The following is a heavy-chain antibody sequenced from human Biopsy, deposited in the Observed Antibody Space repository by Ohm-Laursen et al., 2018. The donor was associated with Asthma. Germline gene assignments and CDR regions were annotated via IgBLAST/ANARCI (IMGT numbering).Heavy chain of an antibody. CDR1: GGSVSTGSYY. CDR3: ARGPNYHGSGRAPIGMDV. CDR2: IYYTGSD. J-gene: IGHJ6*02. D-gene: IGHD3-10*01. V-gene: IGHV4-61*01. Sequence: TLSLTCTVSGGSVSTGSYYWSWIRQPPGKGLEWLGYIYYTGSDNYNPSLRSRVTISVDTSKNQFSLRLNSVTAADTAVYYCARGPNYHGSGRAPIGMDVWGQGTTVTVSS.